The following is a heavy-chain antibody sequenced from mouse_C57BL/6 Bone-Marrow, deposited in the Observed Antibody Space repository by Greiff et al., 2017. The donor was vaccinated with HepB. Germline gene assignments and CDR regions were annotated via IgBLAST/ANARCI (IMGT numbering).Heavy chain of an antibody. CDR1: GFTFSSYA. J-gene: IGHJ4*01. V-gene: IGHV5-4*01. D-gene: IGHD2-5*01. CDR3: ARDPHYYSNYPYAMDY. CDR2: ISDGGSYT. Sequence: EVQVVESGGGLVKPGGSLKLSCAASGFTFSSYAMSWVRQTPEKRLEWVATISDGGSYTYYPDNVKGRVTISRDNAKNNLYLQMSHLKSEDTAMYYCARDPHYYSNYPYAMDYWGQGTSVTVSS.